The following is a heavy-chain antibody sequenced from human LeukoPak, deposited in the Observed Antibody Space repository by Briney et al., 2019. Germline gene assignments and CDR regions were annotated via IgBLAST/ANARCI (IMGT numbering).Heavy chain of an antibody. CDR1: GFTFSWHA. Sequence: GGSLRLSCSASGFTFSWHAMHWVRQAPGKGLEYVSAISSNGGSTYYADSVKGRFTISRDNSKNTLYLQMSSLRAEDTAVYYCVKGRITMVRGVFDYWGQGTLVTVSS. CDR2: ISSNGGST. CDR3: VKGRITMVRGVFDY. D-gene: IGHD3-10*01. V-gene: IGHV3-64D*09. J-gene: IGHJ4*02.